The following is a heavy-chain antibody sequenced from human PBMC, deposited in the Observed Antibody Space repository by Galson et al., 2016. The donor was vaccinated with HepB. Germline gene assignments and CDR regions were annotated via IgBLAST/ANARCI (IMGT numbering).Heavy chain of an antibody. J-gene: IGHJ4*01. V-gene: IGHV3-53*01. CDR2: ILLGGCT. Sequence: SLRLSCPASGFPVTSNYMSWVRPAPGTGLEWVSVILLGGCTSYAASVKGRFTISRDNSRNTLFLQMDSLRAGDTATYYCARGYGYSTPFDVWGQGTLVTVSS. CDR3: ARGYGYSTPFDV. CDR1: GFPVTSNY. D-gene: IGHD5-24*01.